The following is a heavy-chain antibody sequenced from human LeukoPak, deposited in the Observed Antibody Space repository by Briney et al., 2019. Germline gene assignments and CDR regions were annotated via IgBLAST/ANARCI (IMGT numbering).Heavy chain of an antibody. CDR1: GFTFSSYG. D-gene: IGHD3-10*01. J-gene: IGHJ4*02. CDR2: ISGSGGST. CDR3: AKTDYYGSGSYYNFLSVFDY. V-gene: IGHV3-23*01. Sequence: GGTLRLSCAASGFTFSSYGMSWVRQAPGKGLEWVSAISGSGGSTYYAESVKGRFTISRDNSKNTLYLQMNSLRAEDTAVYYCAKTDYYGSGSYYNFLSVFDYWGRGTLVTVSS.